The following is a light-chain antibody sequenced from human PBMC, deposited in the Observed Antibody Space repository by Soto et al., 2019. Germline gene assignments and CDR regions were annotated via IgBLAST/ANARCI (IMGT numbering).Light chain of an antibody. V-gene: IGLV2-8*01. CDR1: SNDVGGYDL. CDR3: SSYAGSNNFV. Sequence: QSALTQPASVSGSPGQSITISCTGTSNDVGGYDLVSWYQHHPGKAPKLMIYEVSERPSGVPDRFSGSKSSNTASLTVSGLQAEDEADYYCSSYAGSNNFVFGTGTKLTVL. J-gene: IGLJ1*01. CDR2: EVS.